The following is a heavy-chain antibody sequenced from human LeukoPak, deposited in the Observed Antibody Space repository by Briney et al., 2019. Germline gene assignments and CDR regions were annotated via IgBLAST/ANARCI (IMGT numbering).Heavy chain of an antibody. CDR3: ARGGGIYYDSSGYPSWDY. V-gene: IGHV4-30-4*01. CDR1: GGSISSGDYY. D-gene: IGHD3-22*01. CDR2: IYYSGST. Sequence: SETLSLTCTVSGGSISSGDYYWSWIRQPPGKGPEWIGYIYYSGSTYYNPSLKSRVTISVGTSKNQFSLKLSPVTAADTAVYYCARGGGIYYDSSGYPSWDYWGQGTLVTVSS. J-gene: IGHJ4*02.